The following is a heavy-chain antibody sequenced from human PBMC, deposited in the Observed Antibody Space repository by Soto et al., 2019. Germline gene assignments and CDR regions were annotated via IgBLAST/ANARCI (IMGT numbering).Heavy chain of an antibody. Sequence: QVRLVQSGGEVKKPGASVKVSCQASGYTFRSYGISWVRQAPGQGPEWMGWVSVYNGQTNYEQKFQGRLSMTTDTTTNTAYMELRTLRSADTAVYYCARGTIERTMVFGVARNDYWGQGTLVTVSS. CDR3: ARGTIERTMVFGVARNDY. CDR1: GYTFRSYG. D-gene: IGHD3-3*01. CDR2: VSVYNGQT. V-gene: IGHV1-18*01. J-gene: IGHJ4*02.